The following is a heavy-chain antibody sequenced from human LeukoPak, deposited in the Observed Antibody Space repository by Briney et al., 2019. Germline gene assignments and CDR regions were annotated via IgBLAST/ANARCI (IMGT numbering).Heavy chain of an antibody. CDR2: INPSGGST. CDR3: ARAGSYCSSTSCIYYYYYGMDV. V-gene: IGHV1-46*01. CDR1: GYTFTSYY. Sequence: GASVTVSCKASGYTFTSYYMHWVRQAPGQGLEWMGIINPSGGSTSYAQKFQGRVTMTRDTSTSTVYMELSSLRSEDTAVYYCARAGSYCSSTSCIYYYYYGMDVWGQGTTVTVSS. D-gene: IGHD2-2*01. J-gene: IGHJ6*02.